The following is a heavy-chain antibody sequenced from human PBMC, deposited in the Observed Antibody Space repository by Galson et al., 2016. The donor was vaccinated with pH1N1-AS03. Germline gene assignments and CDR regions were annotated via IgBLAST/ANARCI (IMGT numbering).Heavy chain of an antibody. CDR3: ARDRYYDGSGRKFFESEY. J-gene: IGHJ4*02. CDR2: IHPIFGTV. CDR1: GGTFSNFA. Sequence: SVKVSCKASGGTFSNFAISWMRQAPGQGLEWMGGIHPIFGTVTYAQKFQGRLTVTADDSTSAAYMELSSLTSEDTAIYYCARDRYYDGSGRKFFESEYWGQGTLVTVSS. V-gene: IGHV1-69*13. D-gene: IGHD3-22*01.